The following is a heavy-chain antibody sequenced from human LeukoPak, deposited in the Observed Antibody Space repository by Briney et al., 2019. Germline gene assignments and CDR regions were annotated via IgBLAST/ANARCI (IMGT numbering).Heavy chain of an antibody. J-gene: IGHJ3*01. Sequence: GGSPRLSCVASGLTFSSYWMTWVRQTPGKGLEWVANIKEDGSAKSYVDSVKGRFTISRDNAKNSLYLQMNSLRVEDTAVYYCARDYDYFSGHNLDAFDVWGQGTTVTVSS. CDR3: ARDYDYFSGHNLDAFDV. CDR1: GLTFSSYW. V-gene: IGHV3-7*01. D-gene: IGHD3-16*01. CDR2: IKEDGSAK.